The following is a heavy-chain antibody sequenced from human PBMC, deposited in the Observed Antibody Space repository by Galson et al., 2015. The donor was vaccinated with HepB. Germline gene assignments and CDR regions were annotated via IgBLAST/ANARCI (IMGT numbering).Heavy chain of an antibody. CDR1: GFTFSSYS. V-gene: IGHV3-21*01. D-gene: IGHD5-24*01. CDR3: ARVEMATIGIDY. CDR2: ISSSSSYI. Sequence: SLRLSCAASGFTFSSYSMNWVRQAPGKGLEWVSSISSSSSYIYYADSVKGRFTISRDNAKNSLYLQMNSLRAEDTAVYYCARVEMATIGIDYWGQGTLVTVSS. J-gene: IGHJ4*02.